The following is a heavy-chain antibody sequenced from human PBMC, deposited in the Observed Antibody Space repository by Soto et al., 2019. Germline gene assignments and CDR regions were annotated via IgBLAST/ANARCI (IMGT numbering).Heavy chain of an antibody. J-gene: IGHJ3*02. CDR2: ISSSSSYI. D-gene: IGHD5-12*01. CDR1: GFTFSSYS. V-gene: IGHV3-21*01. Sequence: GGSLRLCCAASGFTFSSYSMNWVRQAPGKGLEWVSSISSSSSYIYYADSVKGRFTISRDNAKNSLYLQMNSLRAEDTAVYYCASISGYDAFDIWGQGTMVTVSS. CDR3: ASISGYDAFDI.